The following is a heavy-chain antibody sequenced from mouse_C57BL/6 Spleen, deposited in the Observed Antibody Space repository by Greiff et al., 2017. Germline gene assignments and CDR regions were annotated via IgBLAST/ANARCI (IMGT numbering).Heavy chain of an antibody. CDR2: IDPSDSYT. CDR1: GYTFTSYW. J-gene: IGHJ2*01. Sequence: QVQLQQPGAELVMPVASVKLSCKASGYTFTSYWMHWVKQRPGQGLEWIGEIDPSDSYTNYNQKFKGKSTLTVDKSSSTAYMQLSSLTSEDSAVYYCARREHDKGFDYWGQGTTLTVSS. V-gene: IGHV1-69*01. D-gene: IGHD2-12*01. CDR3: ARREHDKGFDY.